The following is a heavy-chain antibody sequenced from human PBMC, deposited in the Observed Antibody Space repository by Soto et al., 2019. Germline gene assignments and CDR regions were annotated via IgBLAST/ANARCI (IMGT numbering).Heavy chain of an antibody. CDR3: SRDVTAADY. J-gene: IGHJ4*02. CDR1: GYTFTSYA. V-gene: IGHV1-3*05. Sequence: QVQLVQSGAEEKKPGASVKVSCKASGYTFTSYAMHWVRQAPGQRLEWMGWINAGNGNTKHSQKHQGRVTITTDTAASTAYMELSSLRSEDTAVYYCSRDVTAADYWGQGTLVTVSS. D-gene: IGHD6-13*01. CDR2: INAGNGNT.